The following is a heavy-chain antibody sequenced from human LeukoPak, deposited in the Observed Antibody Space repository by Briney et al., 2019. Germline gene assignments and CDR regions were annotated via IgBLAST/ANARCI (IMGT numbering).Heavy chain of an antibody. CDR2: FSSSSSTI. J-gene: IGHJ4*02. Sequence: PGGSLRLSCAASGFTFSDYYMSWIRGAPGKGLERVSYFSSSSSTIYYADSVKGRFTISRDNAKNSLYLQMNSLRAEDTAMYYCARAEAYGGYASYWGQGTLVTVSS. CDR1: GFTFSDYY. D-gene: IGHD5-12*01. CDR3: ARAEAYGGYASY. V-gene: IGHV3-11*04.